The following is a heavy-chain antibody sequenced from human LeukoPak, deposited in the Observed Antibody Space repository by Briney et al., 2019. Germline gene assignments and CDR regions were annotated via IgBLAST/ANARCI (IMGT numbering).Heavy chain of an antibody. CDR1: GFTFSTFA. V-gene: IGHV3-23*01. CDR2: IGSSGSGT. CDR3: AKEMTVGWPFDY. D-gene: IGHD6-19*01. J-gene: IGHJ4*02. Sequence: QSGGSLRLSCAASGFTFSTFAMSWVRQPPGKGLEWVSGIGSSGSGTLHADSVKGRFTISRDNSKNTLFLQMNSLRVEDTAVYYCAKEMTVGWPFDYWGQGILVTVSS.